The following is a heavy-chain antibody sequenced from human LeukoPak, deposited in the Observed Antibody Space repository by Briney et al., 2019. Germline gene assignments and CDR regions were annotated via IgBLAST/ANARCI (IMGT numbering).Heavy chain of an antibody. J-gene: IGHJ4*02. CDR2: IGKNGAAK. CDR3: AKEEGWGVNVFDY. CDR1: GFSFSIHG. V-gene: IGHV3-30*18. D-gene: IGHD3-10*01. Sequence: GGSLRLSCAASGFSFSIHGMGWVRQAPGKGLEWVAVIGKNGAAKHYAESVRGRFTISRDNSKNTLDLQMDSLSAEDTAVYYCAKEEGWGVNVFDYWGQGALVTVSS.